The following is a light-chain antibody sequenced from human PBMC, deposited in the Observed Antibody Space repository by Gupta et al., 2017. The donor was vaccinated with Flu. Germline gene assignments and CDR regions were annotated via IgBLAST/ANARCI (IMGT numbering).Light chain of an antibody. V-gene: IGLV3-1*01. J-gene: IGLJ3*02. CDR3: QAWDSGTWV. Sequence: SPGQTASITCSGDKLGDKYTCWYQQKPGQSPVLVIYQDSKRPSGIPERFSGSNSGNTATLTISGTQAMDEADYYCQAWDSGTWVFGGGTKLTVL. CDR1: KLGDKY. CDR2: QDS.